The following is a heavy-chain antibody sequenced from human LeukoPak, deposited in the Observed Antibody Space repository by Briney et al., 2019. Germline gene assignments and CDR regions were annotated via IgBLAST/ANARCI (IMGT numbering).Heavy chain of an antibody. J-gene: IGHJ3*02. Sequence: ASVKVSCKAFGYTFTSNYMHWVRQAPGQGLEWMGWINPNSGGTNYAQKFQGRVTMTRDTSISTAYMELSRLRSDDTAVYYCARDRYYYDSSGYYADAFDIWGQGTMVTVSS. V-gene: IGHV1-2*02. CDR1: GYTFTSNY. CDR2: INPNSGGT. CDR3: ARDRYYYDSSGYYADAFDI. D-gene: IGHD3-22*01.